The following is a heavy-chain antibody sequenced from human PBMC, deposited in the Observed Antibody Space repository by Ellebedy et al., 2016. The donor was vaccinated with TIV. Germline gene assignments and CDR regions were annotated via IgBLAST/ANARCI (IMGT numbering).Heavy chain of an antibody. CDR3: GRDDRYGLDV. V-gene: IGHV3-74*01. CDR1: GFRFGDYA. Sequence: PGGSLRLSCAASGFRFGDYAMNWVRQAPGKGLVWVSHINSDGSSTTYADSVKGRFTISRDNAKDTVYLQMNSLRAEDTAVYYCGRDDRYGLDVWGQGTTVIVSS. CDR2: INSDGSST. J-gene: IGHJ6*02.